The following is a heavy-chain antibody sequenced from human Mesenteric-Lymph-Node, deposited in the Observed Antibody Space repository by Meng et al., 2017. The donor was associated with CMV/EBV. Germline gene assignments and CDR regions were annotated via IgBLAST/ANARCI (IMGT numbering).Heavy chain of an antibody. Sequence: GGSLRLSCAASGFAFSDYSMNWVRQAPGTGLEWISHISSTSSTIYYADSVKGRFTISRDNAKNSLYLQMNGLRAEDTAVYYCARENSQLTESLPNTNDYWGQGTLVTVSS. J-gene: IGHJ4*02. CDR3: ARENSQLTESLPNTNDY. D-gene: IGHD1-14*01. CDR2: ISSTSSTI. V-gene: IGHV3-48*04. CDR1: GFAFSDYS.